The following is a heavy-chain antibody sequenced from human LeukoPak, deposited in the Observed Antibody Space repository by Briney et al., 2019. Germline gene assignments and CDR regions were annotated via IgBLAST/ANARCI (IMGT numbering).Heavy chain of an antibody. CDR3: AKDLLGRITMVRRLMDV. V-gene: IGHV3-23*01. CDR2: ISGSGGST. Sequence: GGSLRLSCAASGFTFSSYAMSGVREAPGKGLEGVSAISGSGGSTYYADSVKGRFTISRDNSKNTLYLQMNSLRAEDTAVYYCAKDLLGRITMVRRLMDVWGQGTTVTVSS. J-gene: IGHJ6*02. CDR1: GFTFSSYA. D-gene: IGHD3-10*01.